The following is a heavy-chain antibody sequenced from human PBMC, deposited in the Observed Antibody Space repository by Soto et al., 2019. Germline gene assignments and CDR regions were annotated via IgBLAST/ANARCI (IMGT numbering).Heavy chain of an antibody. CDR2: ISYDGSNK. CDR1: GFTFSSYG. J-gene: IGHJ4*02. D-gene: IGHD3-16*01. V-gene: IGHV3-30*18. CDR3: AKDLSPFLGKNYFDY. Sequence: QVQLVESGGGVVQPGRSLRLSCAASGFTFSSYGMHWVRQAPGKGLEWVAVISYDGSNKYYADSVKGRFTISRDNSKNTLYLQMNSLRDEDTAVYYCAKDLSPFLGKNYFDYWGQGTLVTVSS.